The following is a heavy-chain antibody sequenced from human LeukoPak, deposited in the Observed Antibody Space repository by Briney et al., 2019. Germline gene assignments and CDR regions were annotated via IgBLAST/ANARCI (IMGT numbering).Heavy chain of an antibody. J-gene: IGHJ4*02. CDR2: ISGYNGNT. Sequence: ASVKVSCKASGGTFNNYAFSWMRQAPGQGLEWMGWISGYNGNTNYAQKLQGRVTMTTDTSTSTAYMELRSLTSDDTAVYYCARSEWSYYFDYWGQGTLVTVSS. D-gene: IGHD3-3*01. CDR1: GGTFNNYA. CDR3: ARSEWSYYFDY. V-gene: IGHV1-18*01.